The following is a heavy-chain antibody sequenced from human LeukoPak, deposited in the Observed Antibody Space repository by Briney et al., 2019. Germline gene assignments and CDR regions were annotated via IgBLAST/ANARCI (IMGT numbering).Heavy chain of an antibody. CDR3: AREKSITIFGVVYYYYMDV. CDR2: ISAYNGNT. J-gene: IGHJ6*03. D-gene: IGHD3-3*01. Sequence: ASVKVSCKASGYTFTSYGISWVRQAPGQGLEWMGWISAYNGNTNYAQKLQGRVTMTTDTSTSTAYMELRSLRSDDTAVYYCAREKSITIFGVVYYYYMDVWGKGTTVTVSS. CDR1: GYTFTSYG. V-gene: IGHV1-18*01.